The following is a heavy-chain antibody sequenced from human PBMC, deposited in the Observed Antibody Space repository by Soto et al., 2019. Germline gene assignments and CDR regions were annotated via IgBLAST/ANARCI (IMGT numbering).Heavy chain of an antibody. D-gene: IGHD1-26*01. J-gene: IGHJ6*02. V-gene: IGHV5-51*01. CDR2: IYPGDSDT. CDR1: GYSFSSYW. CDR3: ASPHGREPESGYYGMDV. Sequence: GESLKISCXGSGYSFSSYWIGWVRQMPGKGLEWMGIIYPGDSDTRYSPSFQGQVTISADKSISTDYLQWSSLKASDTAMYYCASPHGREPESGYYGMDVWGQGTTVTVSS.